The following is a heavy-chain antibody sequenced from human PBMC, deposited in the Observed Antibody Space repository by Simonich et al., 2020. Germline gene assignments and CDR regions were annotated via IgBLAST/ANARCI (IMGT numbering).Heavy chain of an antibody. V-gene: IGHV3-23*01. CDR2: ISGSGGST. J-gene: IGHJ3*02. D-gene: IGHD3-22*01. Sequence: GGGLVQPGGSLRLSCAASGFTFSSYAMSWVRQAPGKGLEWVSAISGSGGSTYYADSVKGRFTISRDNSKNTLYRQMNSRRSEDTAVYYCAKDLGERITMIVVVIDAFDIWGQGTMVTVSS. CDR3: AKDLGERITMIVVVIDAFDI. CDR1: GFTFSSYA.